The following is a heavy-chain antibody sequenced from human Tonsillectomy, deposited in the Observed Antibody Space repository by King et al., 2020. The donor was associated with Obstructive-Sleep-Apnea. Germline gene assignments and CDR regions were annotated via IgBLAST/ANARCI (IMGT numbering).Heavy chain of an antibody. D-gene: IGHD1-26*01. CDR1: GVSISSYY. V-gene: IGHV4-59*01. J-gene: IGHJ4*02. CDR2: ISYSGST. CDR3: AREIVGATTGLDS. Sequence: QLQESGPGLVKPSETLSLTCTVSGVSISSYYWNWIRQPPGKGLEWIGFISYSGSTNYNPSLKSRVTISADTSNNQFSLKLSSVTTADTAVYYCAREIVGATTGLDSWGQGTPVTVSS.